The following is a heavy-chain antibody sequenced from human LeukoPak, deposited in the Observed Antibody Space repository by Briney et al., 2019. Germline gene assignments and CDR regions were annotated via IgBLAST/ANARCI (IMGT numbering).Heavy chain of an antibody. CDR2: ISSSGSTI. Sequence: PLGSLRLSRAASVFTFSDHYMSWIRPAPRRGGERVSYISSSGSTIYYADSVKRRFTISRDNAKSSLYLQMNSMRAEDTAVYYCARCITMVRGVIYWYYFDHWGQGTLVTVSS. V-gene: IGHV3-11*04. CDR1: VFTFSDHY. J-gene: IGHJ4*02. CDR3: ARCITMVRGVIYWYYFDH. D-gene: IGHD3-10*01.